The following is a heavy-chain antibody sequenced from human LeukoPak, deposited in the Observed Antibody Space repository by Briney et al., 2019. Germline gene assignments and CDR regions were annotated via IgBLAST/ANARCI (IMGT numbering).Heavy chain of an antibody. CDR2: ISGSGGST. Sequence: PGGSLRPSCAASGFTFSSYAMSWVRQAPGKGLEWVSAISGSGGSTYYADSVKGRFTISRDNSKNTLYLQMNSLRAEDTAVYYCAKSIGPRGYYDSSGQYWGQGTLVTVSS. J-gene: IGHJ4*02. D-gene: IGHD3-22*01. CDR3: AKSIGPRGYYDSSGQY. V-gene: IGHV3-23*01. CDR1: GFTFSSYA.